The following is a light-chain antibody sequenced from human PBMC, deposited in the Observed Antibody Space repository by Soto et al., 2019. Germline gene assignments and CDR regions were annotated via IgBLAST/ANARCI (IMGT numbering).Light chain of an antibody. Sequence: DIQMTQSPSTLSASVGDRVTITCRASQSISSWLAWYQQKPGKAPKLLIYDASSLESGVPSRFSGSGSGTEFTLTISSLQPDDFATYYCQQYKSWTFGQGNKVEIK. V-gene: IGKV1-5*01. CDR1: QSISSW. CDR3: QQYKSWT. CDR2: DAS. J-gene: IGKJ1*01.